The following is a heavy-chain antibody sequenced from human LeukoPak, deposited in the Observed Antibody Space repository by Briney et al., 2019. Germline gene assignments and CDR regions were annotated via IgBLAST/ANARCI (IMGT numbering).Heavy chain of an antibody. D-gene: IGHD3-10*01. CDR2: IYNGGII. CDR3: ARDSGTTGEVKFDP. CDR1: GDSISRYY. J-gene: IGHJ5*02. V-gene: IGHV4-4*07. Sequence: PSETLSLTCTVSGDSISRYYWSWIRQPAGKGLEWIGRIYNGGIITYNPSLKSRVTMSIDTSNNQFSLRLRFVTAADTAVYYCARDSGTTGEVKFDPWGQGTLVTVSS.